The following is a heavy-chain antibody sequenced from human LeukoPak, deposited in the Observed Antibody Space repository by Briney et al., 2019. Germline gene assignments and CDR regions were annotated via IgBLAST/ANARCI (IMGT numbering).Heavy chain of an antibody. CDR1: GGSISSGDYY. CDR2: IYYSGST. V-gene: IGHV4-30-4*01. J-gene: IGHJ4*02. CDR3: ARARRGYSYGSFGFDY. D-gene: IGHD5-18*01. Sequence: PSETLSLTCTVSGGSISSGDYYWSWIRQPPGKGLEWIGYIYYSGSTYYNPSLKSRVTISVDTSKNQFSLELSSVTAADTAVYYCARARRGYSYGSFGFDYWGQGTLVTVSS.